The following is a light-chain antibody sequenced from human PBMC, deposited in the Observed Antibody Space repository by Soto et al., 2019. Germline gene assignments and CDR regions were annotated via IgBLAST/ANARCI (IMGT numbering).Light chain of an antibody. Sequence: QSALTQPASVSGSLGQSITISCTGTGSDIAGYNYISWYQQLPGKAPKLMIYEVTIRPSGISNRFSGSKSGNTASLTISGLQTEDEADYYCCAYTSTSALYVFGTGTKVTVL. CDR2: EVT. V-gene: IGLV2-14*01. J-gene: IGLJ1*01. CDR3: CAYTSTSALYV. CDR1: GSDIAGYNY.